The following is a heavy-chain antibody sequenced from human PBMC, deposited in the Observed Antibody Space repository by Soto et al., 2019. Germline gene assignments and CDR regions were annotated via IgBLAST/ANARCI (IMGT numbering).Heavy chain of an antibody. CDR2: IHHSGST. V-gene: IGHV4-34*01. CDR3: ARGLCTSTSCYPPDAFDI. D-gene: IGHD2-2*01. J-gene: IGHJ3*02. Sequence: QVQLQQWGAGLLKPSETLSLTCAVYVGSFSGYYWSWIRQPPGTGLEWIWEIHHSGSTNDNPSLNSRVTIAVDTSKNLFSLKLRSVTDADTAVYYCARGLCTSTSCYPPDAFDIWGQGTMVTVSS. CDR1: VGSFSGYY.